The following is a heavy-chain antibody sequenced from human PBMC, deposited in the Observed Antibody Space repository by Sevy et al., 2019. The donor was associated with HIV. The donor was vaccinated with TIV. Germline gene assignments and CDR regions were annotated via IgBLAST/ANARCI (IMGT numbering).Heavy chain of an antibody. CDR2: ISRSGSTI. V-gene: IGHV3-48*02. J-gene: IGHJ4*02. CDR1: GFTFSSYS. Sequence: GGSQRLSCAASGFTFSSYSMNWVRQAPGKGLEWVSYISRSGSTIYYADSVKGRFTISRDNAKNSLYLQMNSLRDEDTAVYYCARERKMYDSSGYYFHFDYWGQGTLVTVSS. D-gene: IGHD3-22*01. CDR3: ARERKMYDSSGYYFHFDY.